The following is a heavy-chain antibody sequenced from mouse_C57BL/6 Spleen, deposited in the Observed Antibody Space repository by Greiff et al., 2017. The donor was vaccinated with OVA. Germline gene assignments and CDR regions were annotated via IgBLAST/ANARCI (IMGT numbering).Heavy chain of an antibody. Sequence: QVHVKQPGAELVKPGASVKLSCKASGYTFTSYWMHWVKQRPGQGLEWIGMIHPNSGSTNYNEKFKSKATLTVDKSSSTAYMQLSSLTSEDSAVYYCARSEVYNPFAYWGQGTLVTVSA. V-gene: IGHV1-64*01. J-gene: IGHJ3*01. CDR2: IHPNSGST. CDR1: GYTFTSYW. D-gene: IGHD6-1*01. CDR3: ARSEVYNPFAY.